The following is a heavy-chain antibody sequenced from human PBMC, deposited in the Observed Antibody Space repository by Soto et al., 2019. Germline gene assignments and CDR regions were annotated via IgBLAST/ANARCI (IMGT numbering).Heavy chain of an antibody. Sequence: GCSLRLSCAASGFICSSSDMNWLRQAPGKGLEWVSTILVDGRTFYVDSVKGRFTTSRDSSNNMVYLQMNSLTAGDTALYYCAKATATGGGAFDICGQGTLVTVS. CDR2: ILVDGRT. D-gene: IGHD2-8*02. J-gene: IGHJ3*02. CDR1: GFICSSSD. V-gene: IGHV3-23*01. CDR3: AKATATGGGAFDI.